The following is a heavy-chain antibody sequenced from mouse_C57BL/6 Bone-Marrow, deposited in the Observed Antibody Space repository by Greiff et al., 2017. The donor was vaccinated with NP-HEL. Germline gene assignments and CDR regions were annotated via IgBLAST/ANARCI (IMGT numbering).Heavy chain of an antibody. Sequence: VQLQQSGPELVKPGASVKLSCKASGYTFTSYDINWVKQRPGQGLEWIGWIYPRDGSTKYNEKFKGKATLTVDTSSSTAYMELHSLTSEDSAVYFVARGAYYYGSSPFDYWGQGTTLTVSS. J-gene: IGHJ2*01. CDR3: ARGAYYYGSSPFDY. CDR2: IYPRDGST. V-gene: IGHV1-85*01. D-gene: IGHD1-1*01. CDR1: GYTFTSYD.